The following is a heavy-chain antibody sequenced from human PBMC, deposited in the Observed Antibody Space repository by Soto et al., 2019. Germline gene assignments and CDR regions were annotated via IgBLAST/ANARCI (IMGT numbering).Heavy chain of an antibody. CDR3: AKEDCSGGSCYYY. D-gene: IGHD2-15*01. V-gene: IGHV3-23*01. Sequence: EVQLLESGGGLVQPGGSLRLSCAASGFTFSSYAMSWVRQAPGKGLEWVSAISGSGNSPYYADSVKGRFTFSRDNSKNTVYLQMSSLKAEDTAVYYCAKEDCSGGSCYYYWGQGTLVTVSS. J-gene: IGHJ4*02. CDR2: ISGSGNSP. CDR1: GFTFSSYA.